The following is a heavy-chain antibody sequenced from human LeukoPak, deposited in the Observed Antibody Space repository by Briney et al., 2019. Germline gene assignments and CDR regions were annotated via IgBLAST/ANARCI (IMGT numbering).Heavy chain of an antibody. CDR2: IWYDGSNK. J-gene: IGHJ4*02. Sequence: PGGSLRLSCAASGFTFSSYGMHWVRQAPGKGLEWVAVIWYDGSNKYYADSVKGRFTISRDNSKNTLYLQMNSLRAEDTAVYYCARDRRRDGYNLDYWGQGTLVTVSS. CDR3: ARDRRRDGYNLDY. V-gene: IGHV3-33*01. CDR1: GFTFSSYG. D-gene: IGHD5-24*01.